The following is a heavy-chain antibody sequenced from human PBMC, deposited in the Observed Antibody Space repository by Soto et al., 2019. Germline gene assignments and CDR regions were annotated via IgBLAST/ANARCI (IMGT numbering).Heavy chain of an antibody. V-gene: IGHV4-30-4*01. CDR2: IYYSGST. CDR3: ARARYDSSGYYQINWYFDL. D-gene: IGHD3-22*01. CDR1: GGSISSGDYY. J-gene: IGHJ2*01. Sequence: SGTLSLTCTVSGGSISSGDYYWSWIRQPPGKGLEWIGYIYYSGSTYYNPSLKSRVTISVDTSKNQFSLKLSSVTAADTAVYYCARARYDSSGYYQINWYFDLWGRGTLVTVSS.